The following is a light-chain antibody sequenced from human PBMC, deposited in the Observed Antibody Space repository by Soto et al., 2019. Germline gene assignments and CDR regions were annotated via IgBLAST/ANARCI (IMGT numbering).Light chain of an antibody. CDR3: QQYNSYPLT. CDR1: QGISSA. CDR2: DAS. V-gene: IGKV1-13*02. Sequence: AIQLTQSPSSLSASVGDRVTITCRASQGISSALAWYQQKPGKAPKILIYDASSLESGVPSRFSGSGSGTECTLTISSLQPDDVATYYCQQYNSYPLTFGGGTKVDIK. J-gene: IGKJ4*01.